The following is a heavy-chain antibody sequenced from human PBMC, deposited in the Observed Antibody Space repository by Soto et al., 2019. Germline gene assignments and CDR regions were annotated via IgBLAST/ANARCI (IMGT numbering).Heavy chain of an antibody. V-gene: IGHV3-7*01. Sequence: EVQLVESGGGLVQPGGSLRLSCAASGFTFSSYWMSWVRQAPGKGLEWVANIKQDGSEKYYVDSVKGRFTISRDNAKNSLYLQMNSLRAEDTAVYYCAREHHIVVVPAAIGFDPWGQGTLVTVSS. CDR1: GFTFSSYW. J-gene: IGHJ5*02. D-gene: IGHD2-2*01. CDR2: IKQDGSEK. CDR3: AREHHIVVVPAAIGFDP.